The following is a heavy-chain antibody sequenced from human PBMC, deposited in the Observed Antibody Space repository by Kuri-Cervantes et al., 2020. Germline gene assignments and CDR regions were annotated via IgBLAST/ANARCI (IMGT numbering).Heavy chain of an antibody. J-gene: IGHJ3*02. V-gene: IGHV3-30*07. CDR1: GFTFSSYA. CDR3: ARGRYDFWSGCFDI. D-gene: IGHD3-3*01. CDR2: ISYDGSNK. Sequence: GGSLRLSCAASGFTFSSYAMHWVRQAPGKGLEWVAVISYDGSNKYYADSVKGRFTISRDNAKNSLYLQMNSLRAEYTAVYYCARGRYDFWSGCFDIWGQGTMVTVSS.